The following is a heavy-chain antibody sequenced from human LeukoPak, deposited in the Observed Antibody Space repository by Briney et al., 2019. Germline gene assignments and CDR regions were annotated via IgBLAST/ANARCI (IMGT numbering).Heavy chain of an antibody. V-gene: IGHV3-48*03. CDR2: ISSSGSTV. J-gene: IGHJ6*04. D-gene: IGHD3-10*02. Sequence: QPGGSLRLSCAASGFTFSSYEMNWVRQAPGKGLEWVSYISSSGSTVYYADSVKGRFTISRDNAKNSLYLQMNSLRAEDTAVYYCAELGITMIGGVWGKGTTVTISS. CDR3: AELGITMIGGV. CDR1: GFTFSSYE.